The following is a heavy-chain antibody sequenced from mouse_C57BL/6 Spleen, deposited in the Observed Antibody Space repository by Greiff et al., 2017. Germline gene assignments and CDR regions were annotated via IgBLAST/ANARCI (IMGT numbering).Heavy chain of an antibody. CDR2: IHPNSGST. Sequence: VQLQQPGAELVKPGASVKFSCKASGYTFTSYWMHWVKQRPGQGLEWIGMIHPNSGSTNYNEKFKSKATLTVDKSSSTAYMQLSSLTSEDSAVYYRAREGDYDYGDAGYYFDYWGQGTTLTVSS. CDR1: GYTFTSYW. CDR3: AREGDYDYGDAGYYFDY. D-gene: IGHD2-4*01. J-gene: IGHJ2*01. V-gene: IGHV1-64*01.